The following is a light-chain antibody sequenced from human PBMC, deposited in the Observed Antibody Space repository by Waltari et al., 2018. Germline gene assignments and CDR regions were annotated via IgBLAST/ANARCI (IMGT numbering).Light chain of an antibody. Sequence: SYDVTHPLSVSVALGQTAKISCEGKDIAKHSVHWYQQRPGHAPVLVMYRDSSRPSGIPERFSGSNSGNTATLTIAGAQAGDEADYYCQLWDSSTVIFGGGTKLTVL. J-gene: IGLJ2*01. CDR1: DIAKHS. CDR2: RDS. CDR3: QLWDSSTVI. V-gene: IGLV3-9*01.